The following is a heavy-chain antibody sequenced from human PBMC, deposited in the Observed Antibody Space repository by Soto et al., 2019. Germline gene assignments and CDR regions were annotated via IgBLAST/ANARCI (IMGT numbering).Heavy chain of an antibody. D-gene: IGHD6-19*01. CDR1: GGTFSSYT. CDR3: ARGIAVAGTWGYYYYYYGMDV. J-gene: IGHJ6*02. V-gene: IGHV1-69*02. CDR2: IIPILGIA. Sequence: SVKVSCKASGGTFSSYTISWVRQAPGQGLEWMGRIIPILGIANYAQKFQGRVTITADKSTSTAYMELSSLRSEDTAVYYCARGIAVAGTWGYYYYYYGMDVWG.